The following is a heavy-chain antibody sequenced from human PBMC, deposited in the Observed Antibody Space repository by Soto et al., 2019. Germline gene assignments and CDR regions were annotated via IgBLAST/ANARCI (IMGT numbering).Heavy chain of an antibody. CDR3: ARATAIPYYIDY. D-gene: IGHD2-21*02. Sequence: LRLSCAASGFTSSSYGMHWVRQAPGKGLEWVAVIWYDGSNKYYGDSVKGRFTISRDNAKNTLYLQMTSLRAEDTAVYFCARATAIPYYIDYWGRGTLVTVSS. J-gene: IGHJ4*02. V-gene: IGHV3-33*01. CDR2: IWYDGSNK. CDR1: GFTSSSYG.